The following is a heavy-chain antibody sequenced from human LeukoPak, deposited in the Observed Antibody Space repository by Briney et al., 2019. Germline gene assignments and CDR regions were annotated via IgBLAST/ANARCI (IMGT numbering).Heavy chain of an antibody. CDR2: IYYSGST. D-gene: IGHD6-19*01. V-gene: IGHV4-59*01. Sequence: PSETLSLTCTVSGGSISSYYWSWIRQPPGKGLEWIGYIYYSGSTNYNPSLKSRVTISVDTSKNQFSLKLSSVTAADTAVYYCARGALDHRGQQWLVLDYYYGMDVWGQGTTVTVSS. CDR1: GGSISSYY. CDR3: ARGALDHRGQQWLVLDYYYGMDV. J-gene: IGHJ6*02.